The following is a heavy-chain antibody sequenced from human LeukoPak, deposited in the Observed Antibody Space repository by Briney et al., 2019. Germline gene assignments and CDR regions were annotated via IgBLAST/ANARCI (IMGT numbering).Heavy chain of an antibody. CDR3: ARNRRITIYYYYGMDV. D-gene: IGHD3-3*01. Sequence: GSVKVSCKASGYTFTSYDINGVRQATGQGLEWMGWMNPNSGNTGYAQKFQGRVTMTRNTSISTAYMELSSLRSEDTAVHYCARNRRITIYYYYGMDVWGQGATVTVSS. V-gene: IGHV1-8*01. CDR1: GYTFTSYD. J-gene: IGHJ6*02. CDR2: MNPNSGNT.